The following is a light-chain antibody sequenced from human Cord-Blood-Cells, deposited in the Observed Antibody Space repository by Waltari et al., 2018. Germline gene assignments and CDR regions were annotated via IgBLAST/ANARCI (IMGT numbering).Light chain of an antibody. CDR3: NSRDSSGNHVV. CDR1: SLSSYY. CDR2: GKN. J-gene: IGLJ2*01. Sequence: SSELTQDPAVSVAWGQTVRITCQGDSLSSYYASWYQQKPGQAPVLVIYGKNNRPSGIPDRFSGSSSGNTASLTITGAQAEDEADYYCNSRDSSGNHVVFGGGTKLTVL. V-gene: IGLV3-19*01.